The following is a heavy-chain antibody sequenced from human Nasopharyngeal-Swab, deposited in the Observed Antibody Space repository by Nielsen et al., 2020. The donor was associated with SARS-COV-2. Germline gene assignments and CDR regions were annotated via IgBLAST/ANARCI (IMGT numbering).Heavy chain of an antibody. J-gene: IGHJ6*02. V-gene: IGHV3-74*01. CDR2: INSDGSST. CDR1: GFTFSSYW. CDR3: ARDLPPLYYYYYGMDV. Sequence: GESLKISCAASGFTFSSYWMHWVRHAPGKGLVWVSRINSDGSSTSYADSVKGRFTISRDNAKNTLYLQMNSLRAEDTAVYYCARDLPPLYYYYYGMDVWGQGTTVTVSS.